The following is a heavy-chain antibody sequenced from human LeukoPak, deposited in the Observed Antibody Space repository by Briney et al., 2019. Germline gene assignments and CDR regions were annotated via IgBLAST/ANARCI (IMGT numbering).Heavy chain of an antibody. Sequence: GGSLRLSCAASGFTVSRNYMSWVRQAPGRGLEWVANIKQDGSEKYYVDSVKGRFTISRDNAKNSLYLQMNSLRAEDTAVYYCAREALAVATDFDYWGQGTLVTVSS. D-gene: IGHD5-12*01. V-gene: IGHV3-7*01. CDR3: AREALAVATDFDY. J-gene: IGHJ4*02. CDR2: IKQDGSEK. CDR1: GFTVSRNY.